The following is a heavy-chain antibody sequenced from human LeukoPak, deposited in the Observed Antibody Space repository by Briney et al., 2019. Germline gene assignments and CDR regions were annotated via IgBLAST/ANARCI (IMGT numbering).Heavy chain of an antibody. CDR3: ARGDGSSSGLYFDS. CDR1: GFTFSSYA. Sequence: GSLRLSCAASGFTFSSYAMTWVRQAPGKGLEWVANIRQDGITKYYVDSVKGRFTVSRDNGIYSLFLQMNSLRAEDTAVYYCARGDGSSSGLYFDSWGRGTLVTVSS. CDR2: IRQDGITK. V-gene: IGHV3-7*01. J-gene: IGHJ4*02. D-gene: IGHD6-6*01.